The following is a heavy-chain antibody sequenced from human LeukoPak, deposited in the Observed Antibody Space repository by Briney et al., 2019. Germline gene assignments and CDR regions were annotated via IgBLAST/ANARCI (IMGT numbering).Heavy chain of an antibody. Sequence: GGSLRLSCAASGFTFSSYGMHWVRQAPGKGLEWVANIKQDGSEKYYVDSVKGRFTISRDNAKNSLYLQMNSLRAEDTAVYYCARSLFVLMVYAIGYWGQGTLVTVSS. CDR1: GFTFSSYG. D-gene: IGHD2-8*01. V-gene: IGHV3-7*01. CDR2: IKQDGSEK. J-gene: IGHJ4*02. CDR3: ARSLFVLMVYAIGY.